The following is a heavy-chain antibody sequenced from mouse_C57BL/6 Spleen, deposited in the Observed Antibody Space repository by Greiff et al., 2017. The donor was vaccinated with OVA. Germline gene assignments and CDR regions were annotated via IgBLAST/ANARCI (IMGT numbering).Heavy chain of an antibody. Sequence: VQLKQSGPELVKPGASVKMSCKASGYTFTDYNMHWVKQSHGKSLEWIGYINPNNGGTTYNQKFKGKATLTVNKSSSTAYMERRSLTSEDAAVYYCARALDGYLGYWGQGTTLTVSS. V-gene: IGHV1-22*01. CDR2: INPNNGGT. CDR3: ARALDGYLGY. J-gene: IGHJ2*01. CDR1: GYTFTDYN. D-gene: IGHD2-3*01.